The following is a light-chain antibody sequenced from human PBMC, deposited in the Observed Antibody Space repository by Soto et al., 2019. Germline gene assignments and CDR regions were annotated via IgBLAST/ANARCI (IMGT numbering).Light chain of an antibody. CDR1: QSFSTSY. V-gene: IGKV3-20*01. CDR2: AAS. Sequence: EVVLTQSPDTLSLSPGERATVSCRASQSFSTSYLAWYQQKPGQAPRLLIFAASSRASGIPDRFSGSGSGTDFTLTIDRLEPEDFAVYYCQQYSTSPLTFGGGTKVDTK. J-gene: IGKJ4*01. CDR3: QQYSTSPLT.